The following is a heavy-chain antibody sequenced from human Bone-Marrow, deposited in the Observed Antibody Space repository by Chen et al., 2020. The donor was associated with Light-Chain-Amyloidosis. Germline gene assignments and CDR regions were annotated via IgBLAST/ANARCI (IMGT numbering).Heavy chain of an antibody. CDR2: IYPDDSDA. CDR1: GYTFPNSW. V-gene: IGHV5-51*01. D-gene: IGHD5-12*01. Sequence: EVQLEQSGQEVKKPGESLKISCKGSGYTFPNSWIGGVRQMPGKGLEWMGVIYPDDSDARYSPSFEGQVTISADKSITTAYLQWRSLKASDTAMYYCARRRDGYNFDYWGQGTLVTVSS. J-gene: IGHJ4*02. CDR3: ARRRDGYNFDY.